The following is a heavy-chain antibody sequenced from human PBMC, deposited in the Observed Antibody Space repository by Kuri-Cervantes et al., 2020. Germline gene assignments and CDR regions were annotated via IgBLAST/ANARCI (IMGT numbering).Heavy chain of an antibody. Sequence: GGSLRLSCATSGFTLSSYTMDWVRQAPGKGLEWVSSISSSSSYIYYADSVKGRFTISRDNAKNSLFLQMNSLRAEDTAVYYCARDGIYSGYDFDAFDVWGQGTMVTVSS. D-gene: IGHD5-12*01. CDR2: ISSSSSYI. CDR1: GFTLSSYT. V-gene: IGHV3-21*01. J-gene: IGHJ3*01. CDR3: ARDGIYSGYDFDAFDV.